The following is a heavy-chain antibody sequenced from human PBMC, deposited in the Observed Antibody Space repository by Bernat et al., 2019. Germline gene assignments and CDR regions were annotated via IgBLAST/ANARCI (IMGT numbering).Heavy chain of an antibody. CDR1: GFTFSSNW. Sequence: EVQLVESGGGLVQPGGSLRLSCAASGFTFSSNWMSWVRQAPGKGLEWVANIKQDGSEKYYVDSVKGRFTISRDNAKNSLYLQMNSLRAEDTAVYYCARVITGVRWYFDLWGRGTLVTVSS. V-gene: IGHV3-7*01. J-gene: IGHJ2*01. D-gene: IGHD3-22*01. CDR3: ARVITGVRWYFDL. CDR2: IKQDGSEK.